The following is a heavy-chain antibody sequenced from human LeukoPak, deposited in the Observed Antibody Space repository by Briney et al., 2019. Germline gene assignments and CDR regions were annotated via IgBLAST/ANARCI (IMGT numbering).Heavy chain of an antibody. Sequence: PGESLRLSCAASGFTFSSFSMNWVRQALGKGLEGVSSISGNNDYIYYADSVKGRFTISRDNAKNSLYLQLNSLRAEDTAVYYCARNQRSGSSYYYYYMDVWGKGTTVTVSS. D-gene: IGHD3-3*01. CDR1: GFTFSSFS. CDR3: ARNQRSGSSYYYYYMDV. V-gene: IGHV3-21*01. J-gene: IGHJ6*03. CDR2: ISGNNDYI.